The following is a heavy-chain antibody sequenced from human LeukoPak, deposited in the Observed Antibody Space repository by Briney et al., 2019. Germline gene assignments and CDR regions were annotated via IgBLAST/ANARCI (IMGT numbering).Heavy chain of an antibody. CDR3: ARDEEPHGIVVVPAALGWGNWFDP. CDR2: IYTSGST. Sequence: SETLSLTCTVSGGSISSYYWSWIRQPAGKGLEWIGRIYTSGSTNYNPSLKSRVTMSVDTSKNQFSLKLSSVTAADTAVYYCARDEEPHGIVVVPAALGWGNWFDPWGQGTLVTVSS. D-gene: IGHD2-2*01. J-gene: IGHJ5*02. CDR1: GGSISSYY. V-gene: IGHV4-4*07.